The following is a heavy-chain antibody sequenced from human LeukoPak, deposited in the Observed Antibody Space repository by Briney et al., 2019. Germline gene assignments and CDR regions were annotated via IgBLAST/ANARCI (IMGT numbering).Heavy chain of an antibody. CDR2: IDDDGSDT. CDR3: ARDRYCSTTSCTKAYFDS. J-gene: IGHJ4*02. Sequence: GGSLRLSCAASGFTFSNYWMHWVRQVPGKGLVWVSRIDDDGSDTTYADSVKGRFTISRDNAKNTLYLQMNSLRVEDTAVYYCARDRYCSTTSCTKAYFDSWGQGTLVTVSS. CDR1: GFTFSNYW. D-gene: IGHD2-2*01. V-gene: IGHV3-74*01.